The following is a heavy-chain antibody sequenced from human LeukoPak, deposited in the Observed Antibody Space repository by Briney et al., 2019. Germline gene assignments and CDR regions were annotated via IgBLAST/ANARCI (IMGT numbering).Heavy chain of an antibody. Sequence: GESLKISCQGSGYNFPIYWIGWVRQMPGQGLEGMGIIYPDDSNTIYGPSFQGQVTISADKSISTAYLQWSSLKASDTAMYYCARPYSSSDDAFDIWGQGTMVTVSS. CDR2: IYPDDSNT. CDR1: GYNFPIYW. J-gene: IGHJ3*02. D-gene: IGHD6-6*01. V-gene: IGHV5-51*01. CDR3: ARPYSSSDDAFDI.